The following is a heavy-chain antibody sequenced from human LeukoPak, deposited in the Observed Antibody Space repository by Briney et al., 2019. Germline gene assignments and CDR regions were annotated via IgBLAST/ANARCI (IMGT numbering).Heavy chain of an antibody. CDR2: TSYDGTNE. CDR3: AKDFVVSVPAAPYNAFYT. Sequence: GRSLRLSCAASGFTFSSYGMHWVRQAPGKGLEWVAGTSYDGTNEYYADAVKGRLSISRDNSKNTLFLQMNSLRAEDTAVFYCAKDFVVSVPAAPYNAFYTWGQGTMVAVSS. CDR1: GFTFSSYG. V-gene: IGHV3-30*18. J-gene: IGHJ3*02. D-gene: IGHD2-2*01.